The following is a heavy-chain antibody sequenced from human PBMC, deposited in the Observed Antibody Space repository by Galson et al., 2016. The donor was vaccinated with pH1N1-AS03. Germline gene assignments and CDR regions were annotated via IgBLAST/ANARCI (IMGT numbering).Heavy chain of an antibody. CDR2: ISGRGDSA. V-gene: IGHV3-23*01. CDR3: AKDKSYGDYPSWFDP. D-gene: IGHD4-17*01. CDR1: GFTFSSYA. J-gene: IGHJ5*02. Sequence: SLRLSCAASGFTFSSYAMSWVRQAPGKGLEWVSAISGRGDSAYYADSVKGRFTISRDNSKNTLYLQMNSLRAGDTAVYYCAKDKSYGDYPSWFDPWGQGTLVTVSS.